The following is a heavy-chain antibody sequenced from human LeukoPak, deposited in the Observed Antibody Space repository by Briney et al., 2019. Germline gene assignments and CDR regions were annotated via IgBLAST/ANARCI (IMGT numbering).Heavy chain of an antibody. J-gene: IGHJ4*02. CDR2: INPNSDYT. CDR1: GYTFTDYY. CDR3: AVAPGDY. D-gene: IGHD2-21*01. V-gene: IGHV1-2*02. Sequence: ASVKVSCKASGYTFTDYYIHWERQAPGQGLEWMGWINPNSDYTFYAQKFQGRVTLTRDTSISTVYMELTTLTSDDTALYYCAVAPGDYWGQGTLVSVS.